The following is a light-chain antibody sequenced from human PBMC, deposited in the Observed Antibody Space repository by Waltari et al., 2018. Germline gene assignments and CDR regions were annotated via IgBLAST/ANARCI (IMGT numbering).Light chain of an antibody. CDR1: QTISSY. J-gene: IGKJ1*01. Sequence: DIQMTQSPSSLSASVGDRVTIICRTSQTISSYVNWYQQKPGKAPEVLIFAASSLQRGVPSRFSGSGSGTEFTLTITSLQPEDFATYYCQQTYTLPPWTFGQGTKVEFK. V-gene: IGKV1-39*01. CDR3: QQTYTLPPWT. CDR2: AAS.